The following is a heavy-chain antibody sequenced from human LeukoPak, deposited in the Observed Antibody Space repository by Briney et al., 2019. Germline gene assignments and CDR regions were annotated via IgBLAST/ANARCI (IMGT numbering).Heavy chain of an antibody. CDR1: GYSISSGYY. CDR3: ARRGDPNYFDY. Sequence: PETLSLTCAVSGYSISSGYYWGWIRQPPGKGLEWIGSIYHSGSTYYNPSLKSRVTISVDTSKNQFSLKLSSVTAADTAVYYCARRGDPNYFDYWGQGTLVTVSS. J-gene: IGHJ4*02. CDR2: IYHSGST. V-gene: IGHV4-38-2*01. D-gene: IGHD3-10*01.